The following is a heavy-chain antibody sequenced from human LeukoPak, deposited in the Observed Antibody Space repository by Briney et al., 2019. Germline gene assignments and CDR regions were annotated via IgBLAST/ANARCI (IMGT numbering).Heavy chain of an antibody. J-gene: IGHJ4*02. D-gene: IGHD2-8*02. CDR1: GFTFSSYA. CDR3: AKYSDGTGAHYFDY. CDR2: INGGGVNT. V-gene: IGHV3-23*01. Sequence: SGGSLRLSCAASGFTFSSYAMSWVRQAPGKGLEWVSTINGGGVNTHYADSVGGRFTISRDNSKNTLFLQMNSLRDEDTALYYCAKYSDGTGAHYFDYWGQGTLVTVSS.